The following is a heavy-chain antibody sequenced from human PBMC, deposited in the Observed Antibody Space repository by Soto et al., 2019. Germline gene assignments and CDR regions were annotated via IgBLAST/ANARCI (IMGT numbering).Heavy chain of an antibody. Sequence: EPLSLTCAVSGFSISSGYYWGWLRKPRGRGLGWVGIIYDSGSACHNPSLKSRVTISVDTSNNKFSLQLTSVTASDTAVYYCARAGNAAAGSYNCFDPWGQGTSVTVSS. V-gene: IGHV4-38-2*01. CDR2: IYDSGSA. D-gene: IGHD6-13*01. CDR3: ARAGNAAAGSYNCFDP. J-gene: IGHJ5*02. CDR1: GFSISSGYY.